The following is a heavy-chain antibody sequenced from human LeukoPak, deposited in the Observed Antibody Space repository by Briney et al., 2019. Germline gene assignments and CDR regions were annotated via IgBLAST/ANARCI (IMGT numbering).Heavy chain of an antibody. CDR3: ARGTDY. CDR2: INPNSGGT. Sequence: GSSVKVSCKASGGTFSSYAISWVRQAPGQGLEWMGWINPNSGGTNYAQKFQGRVTMTRDTSISTAYMELSRLRSDDTAVYYCARGTDYWGQGTLVTVSS. V-gene: IGHV1-2*02. CDR1: GGTFSSYA. J-gene: IGHJ4*02.